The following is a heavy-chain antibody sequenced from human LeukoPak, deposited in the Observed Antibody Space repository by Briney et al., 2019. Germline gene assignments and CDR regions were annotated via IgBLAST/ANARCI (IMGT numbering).Heavy chain of an antibody. D-gene: IGHD3-10*01. CDR1: GFTFSSYE. V-gene: IGHV3-48*03. J-gene: IGHJ4*02. CDR3: ASSYGSGSYLHY. Sequence: GGSLRLSCAASGFTFSSYEMNWVRQAPGKGLEWVSYNSSSGSTIYYADSVKGRFTISRDNAKNSLYLQMNSLRAEDTAVYYCASSYGSGSYLHYWGQGTLVTVSS. CDR2: NSSSGSTI.